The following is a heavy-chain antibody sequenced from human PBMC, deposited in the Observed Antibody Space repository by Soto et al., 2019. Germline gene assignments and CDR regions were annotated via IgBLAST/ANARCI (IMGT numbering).Heavy chain of an antibody. J-gene: IGHJ4*02. CDR1: GFTFSSYA. Sequence: GGSLRLSCAASGFTFSSYAMSWVRQAPGKGLEWVSAISGSGGSTYYADSVKGRFTISRDNSKNTLYLQMNSLRAEDTAVYYCAKDAYYYDSSGYYLRYFDYWGQGTLVTVSS. CDR3: AKDAYYYDSSGYYLRYFDY. CDR2: ISGSGGST. D-gene: IGHD3-22*01. V-gene: IGHV3-23*01.